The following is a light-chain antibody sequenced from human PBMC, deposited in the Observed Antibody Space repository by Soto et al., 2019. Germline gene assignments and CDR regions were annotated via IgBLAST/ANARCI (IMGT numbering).Light chain of an antibody. CDR2: DAS. V-gene: IGKV1-5*01. J-gene: IGKJ2*01. CDR1: QSISSW. Sequence: DIQMTQSPSTLSASVGDRVTITCRASQSISSWLAWYQQKPGKAPKLLIYDASSLEIGVPSRFSGSGSGTEFTLNISSLQPDDFATYYCQQYNSYPYTFGQGTKLEIK. CDR3: QQYNSYPYT.